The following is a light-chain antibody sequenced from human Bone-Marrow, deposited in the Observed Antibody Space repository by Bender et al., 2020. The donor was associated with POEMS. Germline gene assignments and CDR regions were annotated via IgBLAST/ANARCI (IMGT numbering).Light chain of an antibody. CDR3: QSYDNSLGGWV. Sequence: QSALTQPPSASGSPGQSVTISCTGTSNDVGGYNLVSWYQQHPEKAPKLIIYDVTERPSGVPDRFSGSKSGTSASLAITGLQAEDEGDYYCQSYDNSLGGWVFGGGTKLTVL. CDR1: SNDVGGYNL. CDR2: DVT. V-gene: IGLV2-8*01. J-gene: IGLJ3*02.